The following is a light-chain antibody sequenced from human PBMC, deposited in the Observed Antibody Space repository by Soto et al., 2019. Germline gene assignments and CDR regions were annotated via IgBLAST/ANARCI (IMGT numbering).Light chain of an antibody. V-gene: IGLV2-14*01. CDR2: EVS. CDR3: CSYTITIAWV. J-gene: IGLJ1*01. CDR1: SSDVGGYSR. Sequence: QSALTQPASVSGSPGQSITISCTGTSSDVGGYSRVSWFQQHPGKAPKLLLYEVSKRPSGVSNRFSGSKSGNTASLTISGLQAEDEADYYCCSYTITIAWVFGTGTKVTVL.